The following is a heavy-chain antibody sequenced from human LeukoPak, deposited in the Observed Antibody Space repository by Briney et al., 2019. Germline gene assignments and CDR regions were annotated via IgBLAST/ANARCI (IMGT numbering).Heavy chain of an antibody. J-gene: IGHJ3*02. Sequence: GGSLRLSCAASGFTFSSYAMSWVRQAPGKGLEWVSTIGGSGGITYYADSVKGRFTISRDNSKNTLYLQMNSLRAEDTAVYYCAKDTYYYDSSGLSDIWGQGTVVTVSS. V-gene: IGHV3-23*01. CDR3: AKDTYYYDSSGLSDI. D-gene: IGHD3-22*01. CDR1: GFTFSSYA. CDR2: IGGSGGIT.